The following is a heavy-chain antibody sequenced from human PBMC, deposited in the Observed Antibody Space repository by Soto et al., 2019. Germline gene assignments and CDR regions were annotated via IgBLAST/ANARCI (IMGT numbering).Heavy chain of an antibody. CDR1: GFTFSSYA. Sequence: PGGSLRLSCAASGFTFSSYAMSWVRQAPGKGLEWVSAISGSGGSTYYADSVKGRFTISRDNSKNTLYLQMNSLRAEDTAVYYCAKVLPEIVMVTATIGHFDYWGQGTLVTVSS. CDR2: ISGSGGST. J-gene: IGHJ4*02. D-gene: IGHD2-21*02. V-gene: IGHV3-23*01. CDR3: AKVLPEIVMVTATIGHFDY.